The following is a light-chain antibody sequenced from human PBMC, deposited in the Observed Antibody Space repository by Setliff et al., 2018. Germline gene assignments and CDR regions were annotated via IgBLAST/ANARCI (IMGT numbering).Light chain of an antibody. J-gene: IGKJ1*01. CDR2: GVS. Sequence: DIQMTQSPSATSASVGDRVTITCRASQCTSNYLAWFQQKPGKVPKRLIYGVSSLENGVPSRFSGSGSWTEFTLTISSLQPEDFATYYCLQHDTYPWTFGQGTKVDIK. V-gene: IGKV1-17*03. CDR1: QCTSNY. CDR3: LQHDTYPWT.